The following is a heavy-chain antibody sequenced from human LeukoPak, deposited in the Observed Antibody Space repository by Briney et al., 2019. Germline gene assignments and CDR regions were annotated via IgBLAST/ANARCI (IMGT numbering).Heavy chain of an antibody. CDR2: INPNSGGT. Sequence: ASVKVSCKASGYTFTGYYMHWVRQAPGQGLEWMGWINPNSGGTNYAQKFQGRATMTRDTSISTAYMELSRLRSDDTAVYYCARVRRWTLRGGYYFDYWGQGTLVTVSS. CDR1: GYTFTGYY. J-gene: IGHJ4*02. D-gene: IGHD3-16*01. CDR3: ARVRRWTLRGGYYFDY. V-gene: IGHV1-2*02.